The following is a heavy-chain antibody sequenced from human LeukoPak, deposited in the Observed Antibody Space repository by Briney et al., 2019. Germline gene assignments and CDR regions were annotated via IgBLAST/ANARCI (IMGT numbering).Heavy chain of an antibody. V-gene: IGHV4-39*01. Sequence: PSQSLSLACTVSGGSIGSRSYCWGWTRQPPLKGLEWIGRIYYSGSTYYNPSLKSRVTISVDTSKTQFSLKLSSVTAADTAVYYCARHGGGELRGLSKAFDYWGQGTLVTVSS. CDR1: GGSIGSRSYC. CDR3: ARHGGGELRGLSKAFDY. D-gene: IGHD1-26*01. CDR2: IYYSGST. J-gene: IGHJ4*02.